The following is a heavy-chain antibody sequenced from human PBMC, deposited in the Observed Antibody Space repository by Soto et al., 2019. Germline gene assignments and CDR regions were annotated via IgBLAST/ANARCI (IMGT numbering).Heavy chain of an antibody. J-gene: IGHJ4*02. V-gene: IGHV3-23*01. CDR2: ISGSGGST. CDR3: AKSPSFPHFDY. CDR1: GFTFSSYA. Sequence: GXSLRLSCAASGFTFSSYAMSWVLQAPGKGLEWVSAISGSGGSTYYADSVKGRFTISRDNSKNTLYLQMNSLRAEDTAVYYCAKSPSFPHFDYWGQGTLVTVSS.